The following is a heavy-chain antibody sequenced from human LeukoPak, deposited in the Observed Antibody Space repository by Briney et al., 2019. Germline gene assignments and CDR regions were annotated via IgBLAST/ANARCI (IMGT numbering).Heavy chain of an antibody. CDR1: GFTFSDYY. Sequence: GGSLRLSCSASGFTFSDYYMSWIRQAPGKGLEWVSYISSGGSTISYADSVKGRFIISRDNTKKSLYLQMNSLRAEDTAAYYCARESDTWSGYFQYFDYWGQGALVTVSS. CDR3: ARESDTWSGYFQYFDY. J-gene: IGHJ4*02. D-gene: IGHD3-3*01. V-gene: IGHV3-11*01. CDR2: ISSGGSTI.